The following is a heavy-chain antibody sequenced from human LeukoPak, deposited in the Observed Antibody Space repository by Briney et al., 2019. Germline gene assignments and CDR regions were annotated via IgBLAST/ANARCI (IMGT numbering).Heavy chain of an antibody. CDR1: GFNFSGHW. D-gene: IGHD3/OR15-3a*01. CDR3: ARVSYSNSRYIWTPHKRAFDY. J-gene: IGHJ4*02. Sequence: PGGSLRLSCVGSGFNFSGHWMNWVRQAPGKGPEWVANIREDGNEKYYVDSVKGRFTISRDNTKNSLYLHMNSLRVEDTAVYYCARVSYSNSRYIWTPHKRAFDYWGQGTLVTVSS. CDR2: IREDGNEK. V-gene: IGHV3-7*01.